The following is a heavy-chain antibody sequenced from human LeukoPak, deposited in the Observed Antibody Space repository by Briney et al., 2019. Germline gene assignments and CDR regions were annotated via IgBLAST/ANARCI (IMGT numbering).Heavy chain of an antibody. CDR3: ARTYGDYVWNYYYMDV. CDR1: GGSISSYY. J-gene: IGHJ6*03. Sequence: SETLSLTCTVSGGSISSYYWSWIRQPPGKGLEWIGRIYTSGSTNYNPSLRSRVTMSVDPSKNQFSLKLSSVTAADTAVYYCARTYGDYVWNYYYMDVWGKGTTVTVSS. V-gene: IGHV4-4*07. D-gene: IGHD4-17*01. CDR2: IYTSGST.